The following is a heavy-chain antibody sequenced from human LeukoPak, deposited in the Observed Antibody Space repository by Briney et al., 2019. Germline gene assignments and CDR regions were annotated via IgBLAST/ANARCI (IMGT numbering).Heavy chain of an antibody. CDR1: GFTFSSYA. CDR3: ASGIVGATYIDY. Sequence: GSLRLSCAASGFTFSSYAMSWVRQAPGKGLEWIGEINHSGSTNYNPSLRSRVTISVDTSKNQFSLKLSSVTAADTAVCYCASGIVGATYIDYWGQGTLVTVSS. CDR2: INHSGST. V-gene: IGHV4-34*01. J-gene: IGHJ4*02. D-gene: IGHD1-26*01.